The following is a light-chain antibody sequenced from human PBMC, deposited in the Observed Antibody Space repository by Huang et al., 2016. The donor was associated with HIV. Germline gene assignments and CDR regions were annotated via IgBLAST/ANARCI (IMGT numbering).Light chain of an antibody. J-gene: IGKJ1*01. V-gene: IGKV3-15*01. CDR1: QGITGN. CDR2: GAS. Sequence: EIVLTQSPGTLSLSPGETATLSCRASQGITGNLAWYQQRLGQPPRLLIYGASTRAPDMPGRFSASGSGTDFTLTITILRSEDSAVYYCHQYKAWPSTWTFGQGTRMEIK. CDR3: HQYKAWPSTWT.